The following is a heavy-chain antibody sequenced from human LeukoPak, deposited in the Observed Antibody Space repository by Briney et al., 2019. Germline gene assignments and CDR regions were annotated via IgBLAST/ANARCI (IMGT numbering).Heavy chain of an antibody. CDR2: INPNSGGT. CDR1: GYTFTGYY. D-gene: IGHD6-19*01. J-gene: IGHJ4*02. Sequence: ASVKVSCKASGYTFTGYYMHWVRQAPGQGLEWMGRINPNSGGTNYAQKFQGRVTMTRDTSISTAYTELSRLRSDDTAVYYCARYSSGWYHGPPEDYWGQGTLVTVSS. V-gene: IGHV1-2*06. CDR3: ARYSSGWYHGPPEDY.